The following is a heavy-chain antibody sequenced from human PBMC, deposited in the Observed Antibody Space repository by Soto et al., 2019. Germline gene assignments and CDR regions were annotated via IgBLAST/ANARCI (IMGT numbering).Heavy chain of an antibody. V-gene: IGHV3-11*06. D-gene: IGHD3-22*01. CDR3: ARNFDSGGYYSDY. Sequence: GGSLGLGCAASGFPFSDYYMSGIRQAPGEGLEWISYISSSAYTIYADSVKGRFTISRDNAKNSLFLQMTSLRVEDTAVYYCARNFDSGGYYSDYWGQGTLVTVSS. CDR1: GFPFSDYY. J-gene: IGHJ4*02. CDR2: ISSSAYT.